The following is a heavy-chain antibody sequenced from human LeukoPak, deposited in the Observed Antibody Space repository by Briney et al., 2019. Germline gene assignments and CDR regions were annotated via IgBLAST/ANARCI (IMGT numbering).Heavy chain of an antibody. V-gene: IGHV3-21*04. Sequence: PGGSLRLSCAASGFTFSSYSMNWVRQAPGKGLEWVSSISSSSSYIYYADSVKGRFTTSRDNSKNTLYLQMNSLRAEDTAVYYCAKGDSSGWYYANWGQGTLVTVSS. CDR1: GFTFSSYS. D-gene: IGHD6-19*01. J-gene: IGHJ4*02. CDR3: AKGDSSGWYYAN. CDR2: ISSSSSYI.